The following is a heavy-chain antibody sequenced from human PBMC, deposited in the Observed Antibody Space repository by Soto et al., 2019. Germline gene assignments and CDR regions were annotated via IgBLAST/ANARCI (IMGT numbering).Heavy chain of an antibody. V-gene: IGHV3-74*01. CDR1: GFTYSNYW. CDR2: IRGDGRET. Sequence: EVQLMESGGGLVRPGGSLRLSCAASGFTYSNYWMHWVRQAPGKGLVWVSRIRGDGRETTYADSVKGRFTISRDNARNTLYLQMNGLRVEDTAVYYCGRDWVSGSGSMVDWGQGTLVTVSS. J-gene: IGHJ4*02. D-gene: IGHD3-10*01. CDR3: GRDWVSGSGSMVD.